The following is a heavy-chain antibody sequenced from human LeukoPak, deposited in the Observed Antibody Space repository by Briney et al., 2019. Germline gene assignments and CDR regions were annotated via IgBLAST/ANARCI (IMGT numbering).Heavy chain of an antibody. Sequence: SETLSLTCTVSGGAITSHYWTWIRQSPVKGLEWIGDISNSGSTSYNPSLRSRVTISIDTSKNQFSLKLSSVTAADTAVYYCGRDALVGYFSYYYMDVWGKGTTVTVSS. D-gene: IGHD2-15*01. V-gene: IGHV4-59*11. CDR3: GRDALVGYFSYYYMDV. J-gene: IGHJ6*03. CDR1: GGAITSHY. CDR2: ISNSGST.